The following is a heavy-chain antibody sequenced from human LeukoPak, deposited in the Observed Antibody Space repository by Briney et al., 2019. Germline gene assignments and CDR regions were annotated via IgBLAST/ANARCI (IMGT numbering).Heavy chain of an antibody. V-gene: IGHV1-2*02. CDR2: INPNSGGT. Sequence: ASVTVSCKASGYTFTGYYMHWVRQAPGQGLEGMGWINPNSGGTNYAQKFQGRVTMTRDTSISTAYMELSRLRSDETAGYYRARDLALGSFRGRRAPARWGQGTLVTVSS. CDR3: ARDLALGSFRGRRAPAR. CDR1: GYTFTGYY. J-gene: IGHJ4*02. D-gene: IGHD3-16*01.